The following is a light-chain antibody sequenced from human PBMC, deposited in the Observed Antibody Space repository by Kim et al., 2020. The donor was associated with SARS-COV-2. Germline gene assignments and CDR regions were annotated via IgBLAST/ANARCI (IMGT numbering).Light chain of an antibody. CDR2: GAS. CDR1: QSVRY. V-gene: IGKV3-20*01. CDR3: QHYGNSPKYS. J-gene: IGKJ2*03. Sequence: EIVLTQSPRTMSLFPGDSVTLSCRASQSVRYLAWYQQKPGQAPRLLIHGASKRATGIPDRFSGTASGTDFTLSISRLEPEDFAVYYCQHYGNSPKYSFGRGTKLEI.